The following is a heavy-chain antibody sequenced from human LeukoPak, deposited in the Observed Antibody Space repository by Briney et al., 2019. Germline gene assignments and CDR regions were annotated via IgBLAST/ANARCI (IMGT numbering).Heavy chain of an antibody. D-gene: IGHD6-13*01. Sequence: ASVKVSCKASGYTFTGYYMHWVRQAPGQGLEWMGWINPNSGGTNYAQKFQGRVTMTRETSISTAYMELSRLRSDDTAVYYCARVGSSSSNWFDPWGQGTLVTVSS. V-gene: IGHV1-2*02. CDR1: GYTFTGYY. CDR3: ARVGSSSSNWFDP. CDR2: INPNSGGT. J-gene: IGHJ5*02.